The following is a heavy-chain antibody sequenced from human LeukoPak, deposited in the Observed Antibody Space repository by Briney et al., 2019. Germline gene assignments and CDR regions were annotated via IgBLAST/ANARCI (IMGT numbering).Heavy chain of an antibody. CDR3: AKDRGYSYGYETDYCYYVMDV. D-gene: IGHD5-18*01. CDR1: GFTFSSYA. V-gene: IGHV3-23*01. Sequence: PGGSLRLSCAASGFTFSSYAMSWVRQAPGKGLEWVSAISGSGGSTYYADSVKGRFTISRDNSKNTLYLQMNSLRAEDTAVYYCAKDRGYSYGYETDYCYYVMDVWGQGTPVTVSS. CDR2: ISGSGGST. J-gene: IGHJ6*02.